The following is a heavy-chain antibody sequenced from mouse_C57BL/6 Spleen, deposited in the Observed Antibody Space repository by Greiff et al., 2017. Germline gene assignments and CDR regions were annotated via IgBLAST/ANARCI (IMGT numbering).Heavy chain of an antibody. J-gene: IGHJ2*01. CDR1: GFTFSNYW. V-gene: IGHV6-3*01. CDR2: IRLKSDNYAT. CDR3: TPPEGY. Sequence: EVKLQQSGGGLVQPGGSMKLSCVASGFTFSNYWMNWVRQSPEKGLEWVAQIRLKSDNYATHFAESVKGRFTISRDDSKSSVYLQMNNLRAEDTGIYYCTPPEGYWGQGTTLTVSS.